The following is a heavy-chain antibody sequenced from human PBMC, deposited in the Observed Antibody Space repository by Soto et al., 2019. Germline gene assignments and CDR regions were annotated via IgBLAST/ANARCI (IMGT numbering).Heavy chain of an antibody. Sequence: QVQLVQSGAEVKKPGASVKVSCKASGYTFTSYGISWVRQAPGQGLEWMGWISAYNGNTNYAQKLQGRVTMTTDTPTSRAYMELRSLRSDDTAVYYCAGVRGSFFGENSIGWWGQGTLVTVSS. CDR3: AGVRGSFFGENSIGW. J-gene: IGHJ4*02. CDR1: GYTFTSYG. D-gene: IGHD3-10*01. CDR2: ISAYNGNT. V-gene: IGHV1-18*01.